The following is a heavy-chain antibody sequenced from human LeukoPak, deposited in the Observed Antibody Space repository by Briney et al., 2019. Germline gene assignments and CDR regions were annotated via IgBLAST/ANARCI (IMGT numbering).Heavy chain of an antibody. CDR3: AKDRSYDFWSGYYYYGMDV. Sequence: GRSLRLSCAASGFTFSSYGMHWVRQAPGKGLEWVAVISYDGSNKYYADSVKGRFTISRDNSKNTLYLQMNSLRAEDTAVYYCAKDRSYDFWSGYYYYGMDVWGQGTTVTVSS. V-gene: IGHV3-30*18. D-gene: IGHD3-3*01. CDR2: ISYDGSNK. J-gene: IGHJ6*02. CDR1: GFTFSSYG.